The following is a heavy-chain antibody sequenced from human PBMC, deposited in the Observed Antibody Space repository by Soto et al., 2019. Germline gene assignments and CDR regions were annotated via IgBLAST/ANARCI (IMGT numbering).Heavy chain of an antibody. Sequence: GGSLRLSCAASGFTFSNAWMSWVRQAPGKGLEWVGRIKSKTDGGTTDYAAPVKGRFTISRDDSKNTLYLQMNSLKTEDTAVYYCTTDQVGRGSGSRYYYYYMDVWGKGTTVTVSS. J-gene: IGHJ6*03. D-gene: IGHD3-10*01. CDR1: GFTFSNAW. CDR3: TTDQVGRGSGSRYYYYYMDV. CDR2: IKSKTDGGTT. V-gene: IGHV3-15*01.